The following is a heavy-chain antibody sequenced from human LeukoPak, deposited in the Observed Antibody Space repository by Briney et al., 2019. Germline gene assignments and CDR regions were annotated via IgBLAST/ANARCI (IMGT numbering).Heavy chain of an antibody. Sequence: GGSLRLSCAASGCTFSSYALSWIRQAPGKGLEWVSAIGGSGSTTYYADSVKGRFTISRDNSKNTLYLQMNSLRAEDTAVYYCAKDTASSWWYFDLWGRGTLVTVSS. CDR1: GCTFSSYA. J-gene: IGHJ2*01. CDR3: AKDTASSWWYFDL. V-gene: IGHV3-23*01. CDR2: IGGSGSTT. D-gene: IGHD5-18*01.